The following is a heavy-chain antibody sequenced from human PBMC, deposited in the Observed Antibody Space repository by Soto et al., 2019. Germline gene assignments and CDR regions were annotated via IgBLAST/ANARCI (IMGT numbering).Heavy chain of an antibody. CDR2: MYNTGST. CDR1: GGSISGYY. V-gene: IGHV4-59*01. Sequence: SETLSLTCTVSGGSISGYYWSWIRQPPGKGLEWIGYMYNTGSTVYNPSFKSRVTISVDTSKNQFSLKLNSVTAADTAVYYCARDLWGYCGTDCYPLDVWGQGTAVTVSS. J-gene: IGHJ6*02. D-gene: IGHD2-21*02. CDR3: ARDLWGYCGTDCYPLDV.